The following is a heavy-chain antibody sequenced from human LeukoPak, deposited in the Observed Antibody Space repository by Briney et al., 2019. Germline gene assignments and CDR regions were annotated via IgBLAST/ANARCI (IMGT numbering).Heavy chain of an antibody. D-gene: IGHD1-1*01. V-gene: IGHV4-28*01. CDR1: GYSISSSNW. CDR2: IYYSGST. J-gene: IGHJ4*02. Sequence: SETLSLTCAVSGYSISSSNWWGWIRQPPEKGLEWIGYIYYSGSTYYNPSLKSRVTMSVDTSKNQFSLKLSSVTAVDTAVYYCARTATGTDVFDYWGQGTLVTVSS. CDR3: ARTATGTDVFDY.